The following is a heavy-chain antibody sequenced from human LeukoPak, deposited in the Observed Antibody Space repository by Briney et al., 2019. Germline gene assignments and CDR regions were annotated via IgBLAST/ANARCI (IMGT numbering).Heavy chain of an antibody. CDR2: ISYDGRHI. J-gene: IGHJ4*02. V-gene: IGHV3-30*18. CDR3: ANGRFAETAEFDY. D-gene: IGHD2-21*02. CDR1: RFFFGTYD. Sequence: GWSLRLSCAASRFFFGTYDMHWVRQAPGKGLEWVAGISYDGRHIYYAESVKGRFTISRDNSKNTLYLQMNSLGPEDTAVYYCANGRFAETAEFDYWGQGTRVTVSS.